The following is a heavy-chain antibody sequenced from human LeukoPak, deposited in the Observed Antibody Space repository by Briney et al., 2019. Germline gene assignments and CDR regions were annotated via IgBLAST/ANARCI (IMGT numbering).Heavy chain of an antibody. Sequence: GRSLRLSCAASGFTFTSHGFYWVRQAPGKGLEWVAIIWYDGSKKYYADSVKGRFTISRDDSKNTLCLQMNSLRDDDTAVYYCARDISRGSLDCWGQGTLVTVSS. CDR2: IWYDGSKK. V-gene: IGHV3-33*01. CDR1: GFTFTSHG. D-gene: IGHD3-10*01. CDR3: ARDISRGSLDC. J-gene: IGHJ4*02.